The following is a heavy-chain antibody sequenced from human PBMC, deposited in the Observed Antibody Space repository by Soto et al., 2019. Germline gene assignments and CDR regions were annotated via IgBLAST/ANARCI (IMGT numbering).Heavy chain of an antibody. CDR3: ARDLGWFGDPMGGMDV. Sequence: QVQLVESGGGVVQPGRSLRLSCAASGFTFSSYAMHWVRQAPGKGLEWVAVISYDGSNKYYADSVKGRFTISRDNSKNTLYLQMNSLRAEDTAVYYCARDLGWFGDPMGGMDVWGQGTTVTVSS. CDR2: ISYDGSNK. D-gene: IGHD3-10*01. V-gene: IGHV3-30-3*01. J-gene: IGHJ6*02. CDR1: GFTFSSYA.